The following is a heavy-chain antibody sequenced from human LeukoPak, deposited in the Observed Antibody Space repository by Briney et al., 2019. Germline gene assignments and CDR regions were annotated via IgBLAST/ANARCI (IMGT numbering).Heavy chain of an antibody. Sequence: GGSLRLSCAASGFTFSSYGMHWVRQAPGKGLEWVAVISYDGSNKYYADSVKGRFTISRDNSKNTLYLQMNSLRAEDTAVYYCAKEGSIFGVVIRPYYFDYWGQGTLVTVSS. D-gene: IGHD3-3*01. CDR2: ISYDGSNK. J-gene: IGHJ4*02. V-gene: IGHV3-30*18. CDR1: GFTFSSYG. CDR3: AKEGSIFGVVIRPYYFDY.